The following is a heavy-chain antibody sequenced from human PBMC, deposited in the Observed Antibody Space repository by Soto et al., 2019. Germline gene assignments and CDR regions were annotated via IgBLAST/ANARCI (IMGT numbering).Heavy chain of an antibody. J-gene: IGHJ4*01. CDR2: ISGSAIST. D-gene: IGHD1-1*01. CDR1: GFTFSSYA. Sequence: EVHLLESGGGFVQPGGSLRLSCVASGFTFSSYAMTWVRQAPGKGLEWVASISGSAISTEHADSVRGRFTISRDNSKNTVFLQMQSLRADDSATYYCVNWNDEDVDWGQGTLVAVSS. V-gene: IGHV3-23*01. CDR3: VNWNDEDVD.